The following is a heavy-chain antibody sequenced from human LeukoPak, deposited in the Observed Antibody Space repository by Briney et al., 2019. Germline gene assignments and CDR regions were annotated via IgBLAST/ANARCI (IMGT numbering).Heavy chain of an antibody. V-gene: IGHV5-51*01. CDR2: IYPGDSDT. CDR1: GYSFTSYR. J-gene: IGHJ4*02. Sequence: GESLKISCKGSGYSFTSYRIGWVRQMPGKGLEWMGIIYPGDSDTRYSPSFQGQVTISADKSISTAYLQWSSLKASDTAMYYCARTLPGGDSSGYYFDYWGQGTLVTVSS. D-gene: IGHD3-22*01. CDR3: ARTLPGGDSSGYYFDY.